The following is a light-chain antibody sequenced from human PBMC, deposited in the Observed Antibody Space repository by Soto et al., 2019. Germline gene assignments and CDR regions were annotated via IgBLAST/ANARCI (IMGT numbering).Light chain of an antibody. J-gene: IGLJ2*01. CDR2: QDS. Sequence: SYELTQPPSVSVSPGQTASITCSGDKLGDKYACWYQQKPGQSPVLVIYQDSKRPSGNPERFSGSNSGNTATLTISGTQAMDEADYYCQAWDSSTVVVFGGGTKLTVL. V-gene: IGLV3-1*01. CDR1: KLGDKY. CDR3: QAWDSSTVVV.